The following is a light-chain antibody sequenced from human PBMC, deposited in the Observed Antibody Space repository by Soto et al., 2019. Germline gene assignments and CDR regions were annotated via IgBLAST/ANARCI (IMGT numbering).Light chain of an antibody. CDR3: MQSLHTPLT. Sequence: DIVMTQSPLSLPVTPGEPASISCRSSQSLLHSNGYNYLDWYLQKPGQSPQLLIYLGSNRASGVPDRLSGSGLGTDFTLKISRVEADDVGVYYCMQSLHTPLTFGGGTKVEIK. CDR2: LGS. J-gene: IGKJ4*01. CDR1: QSLLHSNGYNY. V-gene: IGKV2-28*01.